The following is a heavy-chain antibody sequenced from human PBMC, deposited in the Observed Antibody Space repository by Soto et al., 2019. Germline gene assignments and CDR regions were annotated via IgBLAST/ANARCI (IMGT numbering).Heavy chain of an antibody. CDR3: ARLQAAAGDNDLTFDY. Sequence: EVQLVKSGAEVKKPGESLRISCKGSGYSFTSYWISWVRQMPGKGLEWMGRIDPSDSYTNYSPSFQGHVTISADKSISTAYLQWSSLKASDTAMHYCARLQAAAGDNDLTFDYWGQGTLVTVSS. V-gene: IGHV5-10-1*01. J-gene: IGHJ4*02. D-gene: IGHD6-13*01. CDR2: IDPSDSYT. CDR1: GYSFTSYW.